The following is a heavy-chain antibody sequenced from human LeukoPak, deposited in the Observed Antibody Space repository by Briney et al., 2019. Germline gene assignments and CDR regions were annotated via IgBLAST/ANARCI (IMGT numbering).Heavy chain of an antibody. V-gene: IGHV1-69*13. D-gene: IGHD6-6*01. J-gene: IGHJ4*02. CDR3: ARARRYSSSEFDY. CDR2: IIPIFGTA. CDR1: GGTFSSYA. Sequence: SVKVSCKASGGTFSSYAISWVRQAPGQGLEWMGGIIPIFGTANYAQKFPGRVTITADESTSTAYMELSSLRSEDTAVYYCARARRYSSSEFDYWGQGTLVTVSS.